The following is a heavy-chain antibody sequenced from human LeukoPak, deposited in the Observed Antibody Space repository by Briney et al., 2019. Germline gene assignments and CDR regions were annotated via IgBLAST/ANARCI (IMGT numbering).Heavy chain of an antibody. CDR3: AREGTMEQGEKDAFDI. Sequence: SETLSLTYTVSGGSIGRYYWSWVRQSPGKGLEWIGYVSYSGTTDYNPSFQSRVIISLDTSRTQFSLRLSSVTAADTAVYYCAREGTMEQGEKDAFDIWGQGTMVTVSS. V-gene: IGHV4-59*01. D-gene: IGHD3-10*01. CDR1: GGSIGRYY. J-gene: IGHJ3*02. CDR2: VSYSGTT.